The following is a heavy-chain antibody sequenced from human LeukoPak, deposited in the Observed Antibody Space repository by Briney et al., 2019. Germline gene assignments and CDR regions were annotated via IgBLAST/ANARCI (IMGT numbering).Heavy chain of an antibody. CDR3: VRDPSYGSSWYYYMDV. V-gene: IGHV3-48*04. CDR1: EFIFVRYA. J-gene: IGHJ6*03. D-gene: IGHD6-13*01. Sequence: GGSLTLSCAASEFIFVRYAMNWVRQPPGKGLEWVSYISSSSFKIGYADSVKGRFTSSRDNSKNSLYLQMDSLRVEDTAVYYCVRDPSYGSSWYYYMDVWGKGTTVTVSS. CDR2: ISSSSFKI.